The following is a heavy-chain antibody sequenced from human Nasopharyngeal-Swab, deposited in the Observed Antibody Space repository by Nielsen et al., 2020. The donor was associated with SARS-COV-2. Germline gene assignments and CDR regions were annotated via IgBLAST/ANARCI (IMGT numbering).Heavy chain of an antibody. V-gene: IGHV4-34*01. CDR3: ERAGRVGDAYTGLDV. Sequence: LRLSCSVSGGSFTGFYWTWIPQAPGKGLEWIGSINHKERTNYNPSLKSRDTMSVDTSNNRVSLKLTSLTATDTAVYYCERAGRVGDAYTGLDVWGQGTTVTVSS. J-gene: IGHJ6*02. CDR2: INHKERT. CDR1: GGSFTGFY. D-gene: IGHD5-24*01.